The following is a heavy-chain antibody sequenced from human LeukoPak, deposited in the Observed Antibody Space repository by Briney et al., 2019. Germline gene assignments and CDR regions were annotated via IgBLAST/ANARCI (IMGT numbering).Heavy chain of an antibody. CDR3: AREAAGTRGGAFDI. CDR1: GYTLTELS. D-gene: IGHD6-19*01. J-gene: IGHJ3*02. V-gene: IGHV1-2*04. Sequence: ASVKVSCKVSGYTLTELSMHWVRQAPGKGLEWMGWINPNSGGTNYAQKFQGWVTTTRDTSISTAYMELSRLRSDDTAVYYCAREAAGTRGGAFDIWGQGTMVTVSS. CDR2: INPNSGGT.